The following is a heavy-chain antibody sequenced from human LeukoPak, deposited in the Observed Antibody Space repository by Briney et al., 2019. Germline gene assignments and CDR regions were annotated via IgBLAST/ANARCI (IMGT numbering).Heavy chain of an antibody. J-gene: IGHJ4*02. CDR2: ISGSGGSK. Sequence: GGSLRLSCAASGFTFSSYAMSWVRQAPGKGLEWVSAISGSGGSKYYADPVKGRFTISRDNSKNTLYLQMNSLRAEDTAVYYCAKDDSYYDSSMTVRGQGTLVSVSS. D-gene: IGHD3-22*01. V-gene: IGHV3-23*01. CDR1: GFTFSSYA. CDR3: AKDDSYYDSSMTV.